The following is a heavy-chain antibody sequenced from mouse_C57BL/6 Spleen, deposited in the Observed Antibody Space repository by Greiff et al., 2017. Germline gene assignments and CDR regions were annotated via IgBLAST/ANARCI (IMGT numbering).Heavy chain of an antibody. CDR2: IRYDGSN. CDR1: GYSITSGYS. J-gene: IGHJ4*01. CDR3: ARGGAYCDGSRYAMDY. Sequence: EVKLQESGPGLVKPSPSLSLTCSVTGYSITSGYSWYWIRPFPGNKLEWMGYIRYDGSNNYNPSLKNRISITRDTSKNQLFLKLNSVTTEDTATYYCARGGAYCDGSRYAMDYWGQGTSVTVSS. V-gene: IGHV3-6*01. D-gene: IGHD6-5*01.